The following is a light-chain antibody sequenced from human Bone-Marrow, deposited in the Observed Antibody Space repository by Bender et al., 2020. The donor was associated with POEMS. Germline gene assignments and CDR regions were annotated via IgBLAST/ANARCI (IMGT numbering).Light chain of an antibody. Sequence: QSVVTQPPSLSEAPRQRVTISCSGSSSNIGNHGVNWYQQLPGEAPKLLIYTNNQRPSGVPERFSGAKSGTSASLAISELQSEDEALYYCSAWDDSLSGWVFGGGTKLTVL. CDR3: SAWDDSLSGWV. CDR1: SSNIGNHG. CDR2: TNN. V-gene: IGLV1-36*01. J-gene: IGLJ3*02.